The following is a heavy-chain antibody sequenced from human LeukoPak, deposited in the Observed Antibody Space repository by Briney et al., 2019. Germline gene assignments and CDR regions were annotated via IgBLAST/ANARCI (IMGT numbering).Heavy chain of an antibody. Sequence: GASVKVSCKASGGIFSSYAISWVRQAPGQGLEWMGRIIPILGIANYAQKFQGRVTITADKSTSTAYMDPSSLRSEDTAVYYCARDLPPYYFDYWGQGTLVTVSS. CDR2: IIPILGIA. J-gene: IGHJ4*02. CDR1: GGIFSSYA. CDR3: ARDLPPYYFDY. V-gene: IGHV1-69*04.